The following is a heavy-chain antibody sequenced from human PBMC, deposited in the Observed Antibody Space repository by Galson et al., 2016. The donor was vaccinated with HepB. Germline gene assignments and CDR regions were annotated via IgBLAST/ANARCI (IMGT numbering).Heavy chain of an antibody. CDR1: GGSISGSNYY. D-gene: IGHD6-19*01. Sequence: SETLSPTCTVSGGSISGSNYYWGWIRQPPGRGLEWIGGLYYPWSTNYNPSLESRVTIYVDTSDNHFSLSLTSVTAADTAVFYCATGMVVAGKMYYYYMDVWGKGTSVTVSS. V-gene: IGHV4-39*01. J-gene: IGHJ6*03. CDR2: LYYPWST. CDR3: ATGMVVAGKMYYYYMDV.